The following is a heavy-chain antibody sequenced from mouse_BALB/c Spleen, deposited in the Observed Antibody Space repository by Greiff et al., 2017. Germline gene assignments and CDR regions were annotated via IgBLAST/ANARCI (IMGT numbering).Heavy chain of an antibody. Sequence: VQLQQSGAELAKPGASVKMSCKASGYTFTSYWMHWVKQRPGQGLEWIGYINPSTGYTEYNQKFKDKATLTADKSSSTAYMQLSSLTSEDSAVYNCFPYSLAYRGQETLVTVSA. CDR3: FPYSLAY. J-gene: IGHJ3*01. V-gene: IGHV1-7*01. D-gene: IGHD2-12*01. CDR2: INPSTGYT. CDR1: GYTFTSYW.